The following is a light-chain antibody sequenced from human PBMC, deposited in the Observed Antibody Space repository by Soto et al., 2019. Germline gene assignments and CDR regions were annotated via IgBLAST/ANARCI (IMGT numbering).Light chain of an antibody. CDR2: DAS. CDR1: QSISTS. V-gene: IGKV1-5*01. J-gene: IGKJ1*01. Sequence: DMQMTQSPSTLSSSVGGRVTITCLASQSISTSLAWYQQKPGKAPKLLIHDASSLESGVPSRFSGSGSGTEFTLTISSLQPDDFATYYCQQYDSYSTFGQGTKVDIK. CDR3: QQYDSYST.